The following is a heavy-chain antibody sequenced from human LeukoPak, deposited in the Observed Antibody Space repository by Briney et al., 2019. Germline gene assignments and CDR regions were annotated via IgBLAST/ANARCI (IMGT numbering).Heavy chain of an antibody. V-gene: IGHV4-31*03. D-gene: IGHD3-9*01. Sequence: SETLSLTCTVSGGSISSGGYYWSWIRQHPGKGLEWIGYIYYSGSTYYNPSLKSRVTISVDTSKNQFSLKLSSVTAADTAVYYCARGNPKFHSYYDILTDPDAFDIWGQGTMVTVSS. CDR3: ARGNPKFHSYYDILTDPDAFDI. CDR2: IYYSGST. J-gene: IGHJ3*02. CDR1: GGSISSGGYY.